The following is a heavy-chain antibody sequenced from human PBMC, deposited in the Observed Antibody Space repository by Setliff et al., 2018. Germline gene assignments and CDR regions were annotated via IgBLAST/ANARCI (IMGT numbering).Heavy chain of an antibody. CDR3: XXXXPTVTFFRVLVISXWDP. J-gene: IGHJ5*02. CDR2: FHTGGST. CDR1: GGSISSGSYY. D-gene: IGHD3-3*01. V-gene: IGHV4-61*09. Sequence: PSETLSLTCTVSGGSISSGSYYWTWIRQPAGKGLEWIGHFHTGGSTNYNRSLXSRVSXXXXXXXXXXXXXXXXXXXXXXXXXXXXXXXPTVTFFRVLVISXWDPWGQGSLVTAPQ.